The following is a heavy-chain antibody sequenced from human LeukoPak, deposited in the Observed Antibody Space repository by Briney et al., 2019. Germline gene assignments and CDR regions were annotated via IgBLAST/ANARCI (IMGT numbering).Heavy chain of an antibody. CDR1: GGTFSSYA. J-gene: IGHJ4*02. CDR2: IIPILGIA. CDR3: ARAGIGDYGQFYYFDY. D-gene: IGHD4-17*01. Sequence: ASVKVSCKASGGTFSSYAISWVRQAPGQGLEWMGRIIPILGIANYAQKFQGRVTITADKSTSTAYMELSSLRSEDTAVYYCARAGIGDYGQFYYFDYWGQGTLVNVSS. V-gene: IGHV1-69*04.